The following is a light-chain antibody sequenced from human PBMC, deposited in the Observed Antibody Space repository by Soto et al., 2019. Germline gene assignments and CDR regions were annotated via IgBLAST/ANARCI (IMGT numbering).Light chain of an antibody. J-gene: IGKJ2*01. Sequence: EIVLTQSPGTLSLSPGERATLSCRASQSVSSSYFAWYQQKPGQAPRLLMYDASSRATGIPDRFSGSGSGXXXXXXIXXXXPXDFAVYYCQQYVRLPYTFGQGTKLEIK. CDR2: DAS. CDR1: QSVSSSY. CDR3: QQYVRLPYT. V-gene: IGKV3-20*01.